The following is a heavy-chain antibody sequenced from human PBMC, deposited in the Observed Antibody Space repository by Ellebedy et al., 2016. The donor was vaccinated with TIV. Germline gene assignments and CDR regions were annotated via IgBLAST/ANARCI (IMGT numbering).Heavy chain of an antibody. D-gene: IGHD1-14*01. V-gene: IGHV3-23*01. CDR2: FGISGDTT. J-gene: IGHJ4*02. Sequence: GESLKISCAASGFTFSPYAMAWVRQAPGKGLEWVSGFGISGDTTYYLDSVKGRFTISRDNSKNTLYLEMNSLRAEDTAIYYCARGKSGTYIHHAFDYWGQGTLVTVSS. CDR3: ARGKSGTYIHHAFDY. CDR1: GFTFSPYA.